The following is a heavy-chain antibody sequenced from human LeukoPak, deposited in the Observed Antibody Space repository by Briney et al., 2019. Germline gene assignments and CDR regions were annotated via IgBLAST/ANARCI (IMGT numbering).Heavy chain of an antibody. Sequence: ASVKVSCKASGYTFTGYYMHWVRQAPGQGLEWMGWINPNSGGTNYAQKFQGWATMTRDTSISTAYMELSRLRSDDTAVYYCAREEADGCSGGSCYSSYVGEYFQHWGQGTLVTVSS. CDR2: INPNSGGT. CDR1: GYTFTGYY. J-gene: IGHJ1*01. D-gene: IGHD2-15*01. V-gene: IGHV1-2*04. CDR3: AREEADGCSGGSCYSSYVGEYFQH.